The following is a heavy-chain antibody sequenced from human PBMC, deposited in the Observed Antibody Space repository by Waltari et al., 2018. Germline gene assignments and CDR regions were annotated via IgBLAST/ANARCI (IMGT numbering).Heavy chain of an antibody. V-gene: IGHV3-23*03. J-gene: IGHJ4*02. CDR2: IYSGGSST. Sequence: EVQLLESGGGLVQPGGSLRLSCAASGFTFSSYAMSWVRQAPGKGLEWVSVIYSGGSSTYYADSVKGRFTISRDNSKNTLYLQMNSLRAEDTAVYYCAKIDDFGGYWGQGTLVTVSS. CDR3: AKIDDFGGY. CDR1: GFTFSSYA. D-gene: IGHD3-16*01.